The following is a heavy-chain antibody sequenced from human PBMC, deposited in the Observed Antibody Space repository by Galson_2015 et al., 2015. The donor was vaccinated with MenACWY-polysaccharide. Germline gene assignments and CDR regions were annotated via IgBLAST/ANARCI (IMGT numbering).Heavy chain of an antibody. J-gene: IGHJ3*02. CDR2: ISWNSGSI. CDR3: AKDILRAQYCSGGRCYPEGAFHI. V-gene: IGHV3-9*01. D-gene: IGHD2-15*01. CDR1: GFTFDNYA. Sequence: SLRLSCAASGFTFDNYAMHWVRHAPGKGLEWVSGISWNSGSIGYADSVKGRFTISRDNAKNSLYLQMNSLRAEDTALYYCAKDILRAQYCSGGRCYPEGAFHIWGQGTMVTVSS.